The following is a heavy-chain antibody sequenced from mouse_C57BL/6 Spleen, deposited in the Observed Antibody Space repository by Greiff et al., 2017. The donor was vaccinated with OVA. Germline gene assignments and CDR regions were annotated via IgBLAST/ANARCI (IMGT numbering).Heavy chain of an antibody. CDR3: ARQGGLYGSSPLGFAY. D-gene: IGHD1-1*01. V-gene: IGHV14-2*01. Sequence: VQLQQSGAELVKPGASVKLSCTASGFNIKDYYMHWVKQRTEQGLEWIGRIDPEAGETKYAPKFQGKATITADTSSNTAYLQLSSLTSEDTAVYYCARQGGLYGSSPLGFAYWGQGTLVTVSA. CDR2: IDPEAGET. J-gene: IGHJ3*01. CDR1: GFNIKDYY.